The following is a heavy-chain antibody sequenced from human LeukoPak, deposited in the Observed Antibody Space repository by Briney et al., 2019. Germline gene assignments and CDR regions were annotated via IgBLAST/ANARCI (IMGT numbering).Heavy chain of an antibody. Sequence: SVKVSCKASGGTFSSYAISWVRQAPGQGLEWMGGVIPIFGTANYAQKFQGRVTITTDESTSTAYMELSSLRSEDTAVYYCASFSGYSYGFDFDYWGQGTLVTVSS. CDR1: GGTFSSYA. V-gene: IGHV1-69*05. J-gene: IGHJ4*02. CDR2: VIPIFGTA. D-gene: IGHD5-18*01. CDR3: ASFSGYSYGFDFDY.